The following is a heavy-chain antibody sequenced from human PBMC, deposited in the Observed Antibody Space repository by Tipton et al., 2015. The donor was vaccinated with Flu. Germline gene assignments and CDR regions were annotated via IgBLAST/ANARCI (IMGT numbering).Heavy chain of an antibody. CDR1: GGSISTYF. CDR2: ISFSGNT. Sequence: GLVKPSETLSLTCSVSGGSISTYFWSWIRQPPGKGLEWIGYISFSGNTYYNPSLKSRVSISVDTSKSQFSLKLRSVTAADTAVYYCARLSYYDVDLKNFYFDYWGQGALVTVSS. V-gene: IGHV4-59*08. CDR3: ARLSYYDVDLKNFYFDY. J-gene: IGHJ4*02. D-gene: IGHD3-10*02.